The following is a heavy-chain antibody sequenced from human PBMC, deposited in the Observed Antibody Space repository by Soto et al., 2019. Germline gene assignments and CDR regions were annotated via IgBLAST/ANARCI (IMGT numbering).Heavy chain of an antibody. J-gene: IGHJ2*01. CDR1: GFTFSVYS. Sequence: EVQMVESGGGLVKPGGSLRLSCAASGFTFSVYSMNWVRQAPGKGLEWVSLMDSSFTYIYYADSVKGRFTISRDNAKNSLFLQMNSLRAEDTAVYYCARSWKSYWYFDLWGRGTLVTVSS. V-gene: IGHV3-21*01. CDR2: MDSSFTYI. D-gene: IGHD1-1*01. CDR3: ARSWKSYWYFDL.